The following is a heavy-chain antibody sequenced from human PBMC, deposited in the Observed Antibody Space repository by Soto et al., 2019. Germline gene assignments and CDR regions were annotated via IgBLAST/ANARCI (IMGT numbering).Heavy chain of an antibody. CDR1: GFTFSSYW. CDR3: AKGGRQWLVTSDFNY. J-gene: IGHJ4*02. D-gene: IGHD6-19*01. CDR2: INSDGSST. V-gene: IGHV3-74*01. Sequence: GGSLRLSCAASGFTFSSYWMHWVRQAPGKGLVWVSRINSDGSSTYYADSVKGRFTISRDSSKNTVSLEMTSLRAEDTAVYYCAKGGRQWLVTSDFNYWGQGALVTVSS.